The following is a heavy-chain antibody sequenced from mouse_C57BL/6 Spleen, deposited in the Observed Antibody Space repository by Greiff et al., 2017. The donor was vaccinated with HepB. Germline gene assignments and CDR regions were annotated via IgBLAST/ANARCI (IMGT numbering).Heavy chain of an antibody. V-gene: IGHV1-47*01. CDR3: ARSSSGYVSYWYFDV. Sequence: VHLVESGAELVKPGASVKMSCKASGYTFTTYPIEWMKQNHGKSLEWIGNFHPYNDDTKYNEKFKGKATLTVEKSSSTVYLELSRLTSDDSAVYYCARSSSGYVSYWYFDVWGTGTTVTVSS. D-gene: IGHD3-2*02. J-gene: IGHJ1*03. CDR2: FHPYNDDT. CDR1: GYTFTTYP.